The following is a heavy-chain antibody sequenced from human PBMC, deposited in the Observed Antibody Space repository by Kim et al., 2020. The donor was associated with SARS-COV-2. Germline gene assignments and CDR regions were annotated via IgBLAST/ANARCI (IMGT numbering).Heavy chain of an antibody. Sequence: ASVKVSCKASGYTFTSYAMNWVRQAPGQGLEWMGWINTNTGNPTYAQGFTGRFVFSLDTSVSTAYLQISSLKAEDTAVYYCARDIEDRGYCSSTSCSNTNGFAPWGQGTLAPASS. CDR3: ARDIEDRGYCSSTSCSNTNGFAP. J-gene: IGHJ5*02. CDR1: GYTFTSYA. D-gene: IGHD2-2*01. CDR2: INTNTGNP. V-gene: IGHV7-4-1*02.